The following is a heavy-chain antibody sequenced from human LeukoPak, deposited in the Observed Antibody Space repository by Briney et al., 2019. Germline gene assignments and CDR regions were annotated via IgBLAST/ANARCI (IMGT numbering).Heavy chain of an antibody. J-gene: IGHJ6*02. V-gene: IGHV4-34*01. CDR3: ARGSPPAVGFGYGMDV. Sequence: PSETLSLTCAVYGGSFSGYYWSWIRQPPGKGLEWIGEINHSGSTNYNPSLKSRVTISVDTSKNQFSLKLSSVTAADTAVYYCARGSPPAVGFGYGMDVWGQGTTVTVSS. CDR1: GGSFSGYY. D-gene: IGHD2-15*01. CDR2: INHSGST.